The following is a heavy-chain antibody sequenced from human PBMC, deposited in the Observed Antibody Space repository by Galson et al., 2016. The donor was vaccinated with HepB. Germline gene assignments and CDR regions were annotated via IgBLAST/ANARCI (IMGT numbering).Heavy chain of an antibody. D-gene: IGHD3-16*01. V-gene: IGHV3-53*01. Sequence: LRLSCAVSGFSIDSLFMTWIRQAPGKGLESVSIIEIGGIKHYADSVEGRFAISGDSSKNTADLQMNSLTVEDTALYYCSAGNGGIYSWGQGTLVTVSS. J-gene: IGHJ5*02. CDR1: GFSIDSLF. CDR3: SAGNGGIYS. CDR2: IEIGGIK.